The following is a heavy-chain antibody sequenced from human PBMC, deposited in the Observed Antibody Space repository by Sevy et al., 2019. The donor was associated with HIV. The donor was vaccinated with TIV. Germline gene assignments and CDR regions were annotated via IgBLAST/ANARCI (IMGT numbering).Heavy chain of an antibody. J-gene: IGHJ4*02. V-gene: IGHV3-49*03. CDR3: TRGLATADTPEYYFDY. CDR1: EFTFDDYA. Sequence: GGSLRLSCTTSEFTFDDYAMSWFRQPPGKGLEWVAFITRNSYEAYGGTTDYAASVKGRFIISRDDSKSIAYLQMNSLKTEDTAFYYCTRGLATADTPEYYFDYWGQGTLVTVSS. CDR2: ITRNSYEAYGGTT. D-gene: IGHD5-12*01.